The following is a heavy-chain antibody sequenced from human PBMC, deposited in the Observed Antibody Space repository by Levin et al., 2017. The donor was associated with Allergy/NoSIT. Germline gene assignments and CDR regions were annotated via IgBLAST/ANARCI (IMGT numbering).Heavy chain of an antibody. V-gene: IGHV1-8*01. Sequence: AASVKVSCKASGYTFTSYDINWVRQAPGQGLEWMGWMNPNSGNTYYAQKFQGRVTMTRNTSISTAYMELSRLRAEKTAVYYCARGGGGGYYFDYWGQGTLVTVSS. CDR2: MNPNSGNT. CDR1: GYTFTSYD. D-gene: IGHD3-16*01. J-gene: IGHJ4*02. CDR3: ARGGGGGYYFDY.